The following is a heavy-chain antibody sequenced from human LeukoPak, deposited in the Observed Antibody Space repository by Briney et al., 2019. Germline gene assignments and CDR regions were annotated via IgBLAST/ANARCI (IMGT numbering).Heavy chain of an antibody. Sequence: CASVKVSCKASGYTFTSYGFSWVRQAPGQGLEWMGWISAYNGNTNYAQKLQGRVTMTTDTSTSTAYMELRSLRSDDTAVYYCARETPACYIDYWGQGTLVTVSS. CDR3: ARETPACYIDY. J-gene: IGHJ4*02. D-gene: IGHD2-2*01. V-gene: IGHV1-18*01. CDR1: GYTFTSYG. CDR2: ISAYNGNT.